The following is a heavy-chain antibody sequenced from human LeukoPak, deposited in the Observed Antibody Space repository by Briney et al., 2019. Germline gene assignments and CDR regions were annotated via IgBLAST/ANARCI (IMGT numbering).Heavy chain of an antibody. J-gene: IGHJ3*02. CDR3: AREKSRGGPYDSSGYSNAFDI. CDR1: GGSISSGDYY. D-gene: IGHD3-22*01. CDR2: IYYSGST. Sequence: SQTLSLTCTVSGGSISSGDYYWSWIRQPPGKGLEWIGYIYYSGSTYYNPSLKSRVTISVDTSKNQFSLKLSSVTAADTAVYYCAREKSRGGPYDSSGYSNAFDIWGQGTMVTVSP. V-gene: IGHV4-30-4*01.